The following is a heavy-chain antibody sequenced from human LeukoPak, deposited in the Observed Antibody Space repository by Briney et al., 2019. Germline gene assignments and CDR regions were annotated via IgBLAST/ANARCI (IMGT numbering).Heavy chain of an antibody. V-gene: IGHV3-7*03. CDR2: INHNGNVN. CDR1: GLTFSSYW. J-gene: IGHJ6*02. Sequence: PGGSLRLSCAASGLTFSSYWTNWARQAPGKGLEWVASINHNGNVNYYVDSVKGRFTISRDNAKNSLYLQMSNLRAEDTAVYFCARGGGLDVWGQGATVTVSS. CDR3: ARGGGLDV. D-gene: IGHD3-16*01.